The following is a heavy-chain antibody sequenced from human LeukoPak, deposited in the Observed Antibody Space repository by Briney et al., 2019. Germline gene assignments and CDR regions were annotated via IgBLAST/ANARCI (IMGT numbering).Heavy chain of an antibody. CDR3: ARFSRVEWSF. J-gene: IGHJ4*02. Sequence: PGGSLRLSCAASGFTFSNYWMSWVRQAPGKGLEWVANIKQDGSVKQYVDSIKGRFTISRDNAKNTLYLQMDRLRVEDTAVYYCARFSRVEWSFWGQGTLVTVSS. V-gene: IGHV3-7*01. CDR1: GFTFSNYW. D-gene: IGHD3-3*01. CDR2: IKQDGSVK.